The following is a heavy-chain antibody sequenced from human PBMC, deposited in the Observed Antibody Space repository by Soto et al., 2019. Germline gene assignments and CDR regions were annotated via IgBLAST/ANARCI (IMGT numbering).Heavy chain of an antibody. CDR1: GFTVGSKY. V-gene: IGHV3-66*01. Sequence: PGGSLRLSCAASGFTVGSKYMSWVRQAPGKGLEWVSLIQSGGPTYYADSVKGRFTISRDTSENTVHLQMDSLRAEDTGVYYCARDDVFFYGVRCYGVPLDFWCKGTMVT. J-gene: IGHJ6*03. CDR3: ARDDVFFYGVRCYGVPLDF. D-gene: IGHD2-15*01. CDR2: IQSGGPT.